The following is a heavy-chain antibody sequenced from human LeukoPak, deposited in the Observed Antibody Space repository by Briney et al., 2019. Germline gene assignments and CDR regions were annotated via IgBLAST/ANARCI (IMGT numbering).Heavy chain of an antibody. CDR2: INPSGGST. D-gene: IGHD6-13*01. V-gene: IGHV1-46*01. CDR1: GYTFTSYN. J-gene: IGHJ4*02. Sequence: ASVKVSCKASGYTFTSYNMHWVRQAPGQGLKWMGIINPSGGSTSYAQKFQGRVTMTRDTSTNTVYMELSSLRSEDTAVYYCARDGVSYSSSWEYFDYWGQGTLVTVSS. CDR3: ARDGVSYSSSWEYFDY.